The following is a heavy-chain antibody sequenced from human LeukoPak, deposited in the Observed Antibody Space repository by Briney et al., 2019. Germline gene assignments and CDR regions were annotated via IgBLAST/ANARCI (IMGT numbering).Heavy chain of an antibody. Sequence: GGSLRLSCAASGFTFSTYNMNWVRQAPGKGLEWVSSISSSSSYIYYADSVKGRFTISRDNAKNSLYLQMNTLRAEDTAMYYCARYYYDSSGYYYFFDYWGQGTLVTVSS. J-gene: IGHJ4*02. V-gene: IGHV3-21*01. D-gene: IGHD3-22*01. CDR3: ARYYYDSSGYYYFFDY. CDR1: GFTFSTYN. CDR2: ISSSSSYI.